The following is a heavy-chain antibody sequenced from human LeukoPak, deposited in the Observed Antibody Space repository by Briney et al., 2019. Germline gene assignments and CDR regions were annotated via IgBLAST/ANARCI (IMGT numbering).Heavy chain of an antibody. V-gene: IGHV3-23*01. CDR3: AEGSSSY. CDR2: ISGSGGTT. CDR1: GFTFSNYA. D-gene: IGHD6-6*01. J-gene: IGHJ4*02. Sequence: GGSLRLSCAASGFTFSNYAMSWVRQNPGKGLEWVSIISGSGGTTYYADSVKGRFTISRDNAKNSLYLQMNSLRAEDTAVYYCAEGSSSYWGQGTLVTVSS.